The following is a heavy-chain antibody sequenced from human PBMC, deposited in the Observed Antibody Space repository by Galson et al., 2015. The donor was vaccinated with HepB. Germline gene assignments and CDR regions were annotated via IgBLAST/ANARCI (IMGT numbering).Heavy chain of an antibody. V-gene: IGHV3-11*03. CDR1: GFTFSDYY. D-gene: IGHD1-1*01. Sequence: SLRLSCAASGFTFSDYYMSWIRQAPGKGLEWVSYISSSSSYTNYADSVKGRFTISRDNAKNSLYLQMNSLRAEDTAVYYCASIWNGRNDQGGYYYYGMDVWGQGTTVTVSS. J-gene: IGHJ6*02. CDR3: ASIWNGRNDQGGYYYYGMDV. CDR2: ISSSSSYT.